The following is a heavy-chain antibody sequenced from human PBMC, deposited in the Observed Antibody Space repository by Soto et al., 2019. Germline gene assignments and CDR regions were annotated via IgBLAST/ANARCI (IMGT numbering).Heavy chain of an antibody. CDR1: GGTFSSYA. CDR3: ARERNEISGVVTYYYGMDV. J-gene: IGHJ6*02. D-gene: IGHD3-3*01. CDR2: IIPIFGTA. Sequence: QVQLVQSGAEVKKPGSSVKVSCKASGGTFSSYAISWVRQAPGQGLEWMGGIIPIFGTANYAQKFQGRVTITADESTSTAYMELSSLRSEDTALYYCARERNEISGVVTYYYGMDVWGQGTTVTVSS. V-gene: IGHV1-69*12.